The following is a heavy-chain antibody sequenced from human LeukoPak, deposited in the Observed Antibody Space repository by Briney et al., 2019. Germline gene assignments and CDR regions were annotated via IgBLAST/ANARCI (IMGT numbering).Heavy chain of an antibody. Sequence: GGSLRLSCAASGFTFSSYSMNWVRQAPGKGLEWVSYISSSSSTIYYADSVKGRFTISRDNAKNSLYLQMNSLRDDDTAVYYFAREPGLTVLRYFDYWGQGTLVAVSS. J-gene: IGHJ4*02. V-gene: IGHV3-48*02. CDR2: ISSSSSTI. CDR1: GFTFSSYS. CDR3: AREPGLTVLRYFDY. D-gene: IGHD3-9*01.